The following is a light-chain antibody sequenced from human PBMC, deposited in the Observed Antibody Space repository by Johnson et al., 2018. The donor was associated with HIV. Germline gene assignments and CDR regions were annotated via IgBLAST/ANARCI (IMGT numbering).Light chain of an antibody. CDR3: GTWDSSLSAFYV. CDR1: SSNIGSNY. Sequence: QSALTQPPSVSAAPGQKVTISCSGSSSNIGSNYVSWYQQLPGTAPKLLIYDNNKRPSGIPDRFSGSKSGTSATLGITGLQTGDEADYYCGTWDSSLSAFYVFGTGTK. J-gene: IGLJ1*01. V-gene: IGLV1-51*01. CDR2: DNN.